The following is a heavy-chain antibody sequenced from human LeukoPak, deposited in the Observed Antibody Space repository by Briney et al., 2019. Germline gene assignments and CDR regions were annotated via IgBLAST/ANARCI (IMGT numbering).Heavy chain of an antibody. CDR1: GGSISSYY. J-gene: IGHJ4*02. Sequence: SETLSLTCTVSGGSISSYYWSWIRQPPGKGLEWIGYIYYSGSTNYNPSLKSRVTISVDTSKNQFSLKLSSVTAADTAVYYCASTHCSGGSCYPFDYWGQGTLVTVPS. CDR2: IYYSGST. CDR3: ASTHCSGGSCYPFDY. V-gene: IGHV4-59*01. D-gene: IGHD2-15*01.